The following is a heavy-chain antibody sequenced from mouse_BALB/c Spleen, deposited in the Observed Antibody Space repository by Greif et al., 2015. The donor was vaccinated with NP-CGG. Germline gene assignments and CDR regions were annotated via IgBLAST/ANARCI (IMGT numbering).Heavy chain of an antibody. CDR1: GYAFTNYL. CDR2: INPGSGGT. CDR3: ARSYGYDGVWFAY. Sequence: QVQLQQSGAELVRPGTSVKVSCKASGYAFTNYLIEWVKQRPGQGLEWIGVINPGSGGTNYNEKFKGKATLTADKSSSTAYMQLSSLTADDSAVYFCARSYGYDGVWFAYWGQGTLVTVSA. J-gene: IGHJ3*01. D-gene: IGHD2-2*01. V-gene: IGHV1-54*01.